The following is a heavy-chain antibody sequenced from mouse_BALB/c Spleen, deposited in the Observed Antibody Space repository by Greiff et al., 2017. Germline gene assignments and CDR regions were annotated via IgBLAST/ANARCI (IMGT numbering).Heavy chain of an antibody. Sequence: EVQLQQSGPELVKPGASVKISCKASGNSFTGYYMHWVTQSHVQSLEWIGRINPYNGATSYNQNFKDKASLTVDKSSSTAYMELHSLTSEDSAVYYCARREVRRNYYAMDYWGQGTSVTVSS. CDR1: GNSFTGYY. CDR2: INPYNGAT. J-gene: IGHJ4*01. V-gene: IGHV1-26*01. CDR3: ARREVRRNYYAMDY. D-gene: IGHD2-14*01.